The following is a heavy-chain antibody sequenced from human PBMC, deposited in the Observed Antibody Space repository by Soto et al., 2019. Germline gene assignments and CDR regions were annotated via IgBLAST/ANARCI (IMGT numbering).Heavy chain of an antibody. CDR2: IYYSGST. Sequence: QLQLQESGPGLVKPSETLSLTCTVSGGSISSSSYYWGWIRHPPGKGLEWIGSIYYSGSTYYNPSLKSRVAIPADTAKNQFTLKPSAVAAAATAVYYCARPDYGDYGMDVWGQGTTVTVSS. CDR3: ARPDYGDYGMDV. D-gene: IGHD4-17*01. V-gene: IGHV4-39*01. J-gene: IGHJ6*02. CDR1: GGSISSSSYY.